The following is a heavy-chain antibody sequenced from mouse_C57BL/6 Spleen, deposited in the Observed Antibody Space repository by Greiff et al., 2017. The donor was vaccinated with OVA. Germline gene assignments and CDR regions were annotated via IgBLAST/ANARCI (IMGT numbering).Heavy chain of an antibody. Sequence: VQLQQSGAELARPGASVKLSCKASGYTFTSYGISWVKQRTGQGLEWIGEIYPRSGNTYYNEKFKGKATLTADKSSSTAYMELRSLTSEDSAVYFCARSPITTVVAPYFDYWGKGTTLTVSS. J-gene: IGHJ2*01. D-gene: IGHD1-1*01. V-gene: IGHV1-81*01. CDR1: GYTFTSYG. CDR2: IYPRSGNT. CDR3: ARSPITTVVAPYFDY.